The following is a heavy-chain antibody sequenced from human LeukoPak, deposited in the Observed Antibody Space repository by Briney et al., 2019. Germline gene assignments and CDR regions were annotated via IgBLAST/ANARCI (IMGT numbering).Heavy chain of an antibody. Sequence: ASVKVSCKASGYTFTDYYMHWVRQAPGQGLEWMGRINPNSGGTNYAQKFQGRVTMTRDTSISTAYMELSRLRSDDTAVYYCARVGYDFWSGYQLIFDYWGQGTLVTVSS. CDR1: GYTFTDYY. CDR2: INPNSGGT. J-gene: IGHJ4*02. V-gene: IGHV1-2*06. D-gene: IGHD3-3*01. CDR3: ARVGYDFWSGYQLIFDY.